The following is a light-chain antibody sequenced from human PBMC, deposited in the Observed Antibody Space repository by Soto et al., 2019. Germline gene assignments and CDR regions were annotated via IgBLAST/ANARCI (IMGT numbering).Light chain of an antibody. Sequence: SVLTQPASVSGSPGQSITISCTGTSSDVGGYNYVSWYQQHPGKAPKLMIYEVSNRPSGVSNRLSGSKPGNTACLTISGLQAEDEADYYCSSYASSRTRVFGTGTKVTAL. J-gene: IGLJ1*01. CDR2: EVS. CDR3: SSYASSRTRV. CDR1: SSDVGGYNY. V-gene: IGLV2-14*01.